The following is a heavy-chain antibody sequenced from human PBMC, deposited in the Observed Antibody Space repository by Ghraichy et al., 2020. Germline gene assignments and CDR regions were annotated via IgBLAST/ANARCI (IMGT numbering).Heavy chain of an antibody. D-gene: IGHD3-3*01. J-gene: IGHJ5*02. CDR1: GYSISSGYY. CDR2: IYHSGSN. V-gene: IGHV4-38-2*01. CDR3: ARHVYYDFWSGKNWFDH. Sequence: SQTLSLTCAVSGYSISSGYYWCWIRQPPGMGLECMWSIYHSGSNYYNPSLNSRITIAIDTYKNQFSLKLSSVTAADTAVYYLARHVYYDFWSGKNWFDHWGERTLVTVSS.